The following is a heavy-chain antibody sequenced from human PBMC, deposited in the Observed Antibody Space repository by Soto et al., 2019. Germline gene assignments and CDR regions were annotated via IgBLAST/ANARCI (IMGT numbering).Heavy chain of an antibody. CDR1: GFTFSTYA. CDR3: TKDWTGNTCPCMDV. J-gene: IGHJ6*02. Sequence: EVQLLESGGGLVQPGGSLRLSCTASGFTFSTYAMTWVRQAPGKGLEWVSTISGSDGKTYYADSVRGRFTISRDNSKDTLYLKMNSLTAEDTATYYCTKDWTGNTCPCMDVWGQGTTVTVSS. D-gene: IGHD2-8*02. CDR2: ISGSDGKT. V-gene: IGHV3-23*01.